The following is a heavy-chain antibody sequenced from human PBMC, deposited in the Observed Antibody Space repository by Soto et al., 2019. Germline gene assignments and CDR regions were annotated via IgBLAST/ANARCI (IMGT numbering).Heavy chain of an antibody. CDR2: ISYDGSNK. V-gene: IGHV3-30*04. Sequence: QVQLVESGGGVVQPGRSLRVSCAASGFIINNYAMHWVRQTPGKGLEWMAVISYDGSNKHYADSVKGRFTISRDNSKNTLYLQMNNLRPDDSAVYYCARSQDFGGPHYYYGMDVWGQGTTVTVSS. CDR3: ARSQDFGGPHYYYGMDV. CDR1: GFIINNYA. J-gene: IGHJ6*02. D-gene: IGHD3-3*01.